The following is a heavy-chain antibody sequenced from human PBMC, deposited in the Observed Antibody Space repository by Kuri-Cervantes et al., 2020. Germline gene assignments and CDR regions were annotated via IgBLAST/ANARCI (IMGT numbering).Heavy chain of an antibody. CDR2: SYYSGST. CDR1: GGSFSGYY. V-gene: IGHV4-34*01. Sequence: SETLSLTCAVYGGSFSGYYWSWIRQPPGKGLEWIGSSYYSGSTYYNPSLKSRVTISVDTSRNQFSLKLRSVTAADTAVYYCARGLDFYYGSSGYYFSRWFDSWRQGTLVTVSS. CDR3: ARGLDFYYGSSGYYFSRWFDS. J-gene: IGHJ5*01. D-gene: IGHD3-22*01.